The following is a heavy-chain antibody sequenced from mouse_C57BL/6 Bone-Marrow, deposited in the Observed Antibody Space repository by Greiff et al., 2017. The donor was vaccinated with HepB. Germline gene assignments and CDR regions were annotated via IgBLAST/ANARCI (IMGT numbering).Heavy chain of an antibody. CDR3: AAYYYGSSWNYAMDY. D-gene: IGHD1-1*01. CDR1: GFTFSDYG. J-gene: IGHJ4*01. V-gene: IGHV5-17*01. Sequence: EVKLMESGGGLVKPGGSLKLSCAASGFTFSDYGMHWVRQAPEKGLEWVAYISSGSSTIYYADTVKGRFPISRDNAKNTLFLQRTSLRSEDTAMYYCAAYYYGSSWNYAMDYWGQGTSVTVSS. CDR2: ISSGSSTI.